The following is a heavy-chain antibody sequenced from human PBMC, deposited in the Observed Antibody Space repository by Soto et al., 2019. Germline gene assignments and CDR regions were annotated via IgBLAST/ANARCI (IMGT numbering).Heavy chain of an antibody. V-gene: IGHV3-11*06. CDR1: GFTFSDYY. J-gene: IGHJ5*02. CDR2: ISSSSYT. Sequence: PGGSLRLSCAASGFTFSDYYMSWIRQAPGKGLEWVSYISSSSYTNYADSVKGRFTISRDNAKNSLYLQMNSLRAEDTAVYYCASVPHFGDYAWFDPWGQGTLVTVPQ. CDR3: ASVPHFGDYAWFDP. D-gene: IGHD4-17*01.